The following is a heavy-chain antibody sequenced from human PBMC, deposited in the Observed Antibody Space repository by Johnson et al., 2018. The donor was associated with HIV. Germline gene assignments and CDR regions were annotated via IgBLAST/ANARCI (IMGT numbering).Heavy chain of an antibody. CDR2: ISWNCGSI. J-gene: IGHJ3*02. CDR3: AKDTTFSSSDAFDI. V-gene: IGHV3-9*01. CDR1: GFTFVDYA. Sequence: VQLVESGGGLVQPGRFLRLSCAASGFTFVDYAMYWVRQAPGKGLEWVSGISWNCGSIGHADSVKGRFTISRDNAKNSLYLQMNRLRAEDTALYYCAKDTTFSSSDAFDIWGQGTMVTVSS. D-gene: IGHD6-6*01.